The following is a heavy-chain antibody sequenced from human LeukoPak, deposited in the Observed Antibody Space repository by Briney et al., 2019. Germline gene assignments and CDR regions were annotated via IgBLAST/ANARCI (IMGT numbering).Heavy chain of an antibody. J-gene: IGHJ3*02. D-gene: IGHD6-13*01. CDR3: ARRSGVWQRLVPANRAFDI. CDR1: GGSFSGYY. V-gene: IGHV4-34*01. CDR2: INHSGST. Sequence: SETLSLTCAVYGGSFSGYYWSWIRQPPGKGLEWIGEINHSGSTNYNPSLKSRVTISVDTSKNQFSLKLSSVTAADTAVYYCARRSGVWQRLVPANRAFDIWGQGTMVTVSS.